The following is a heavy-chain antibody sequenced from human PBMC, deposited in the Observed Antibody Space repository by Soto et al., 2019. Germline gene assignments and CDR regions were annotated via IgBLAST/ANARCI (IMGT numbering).Heavy chain of an antibody. J-gene: IGHJ5*02. CDR1: GGSISSYY. Sequence: PSETLSLTCTVSGGSISSYYWSWIRQPPGKGLEWIGYIYYSGSTNYNPSLKSRVTISVDASKNQFSLKLSSVTAADTAVYCCARGFFRQVNWFDPWGQGALVTVSS. CDR3: ARGFFRQVNWFDP. D-gene: IGHD3-10*01. V-gene: IGHV4-59*01. CDR2: IYYSGST.